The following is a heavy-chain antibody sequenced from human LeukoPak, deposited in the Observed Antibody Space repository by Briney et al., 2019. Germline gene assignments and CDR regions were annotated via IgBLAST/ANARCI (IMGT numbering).Heavy chain of an antibody. V-gene: IGHV3-48*02. Sequence: PGESLKISCAASGFTFSSCSMNWVRQAPGKGLEWVSYIIGSSTTIYYADSVKGRFTISRDNAKNSLYLQMNSLRDEDTAVYYCARESGYYYGSAGDYFDYWGQGTLVTVSS. CDR1: GFTFSSCS. CDR3: ARESGYYYGSAGDYFDY. J-gene: IGHJ4*02. CDR2: IIGSSTTI. D-gene: IGHD3-10*01.